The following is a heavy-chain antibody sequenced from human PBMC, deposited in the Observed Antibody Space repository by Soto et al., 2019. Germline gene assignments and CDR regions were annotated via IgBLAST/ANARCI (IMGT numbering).Heavy chain of an antibody. CDR3: AKLPYSNGVYYFDY. V-gene: IGHV3-23*01. CDR2: ISGIIGST. Sequence: EVQLLESGGGLVQPGGSLRLSCAASRLTFSTYAMSWVRQVPGKGLEWVSAISGIIGSTYYADSVKGRFTISRDNSKNTLYLKMNSLRAEETAVYYCAKLPYSNGVYYFDYWGQGTLVTVSS. CDR1: RLTFSTYA. D-gene: IGHD6-19*01. J-gene: IGHJ4*02.